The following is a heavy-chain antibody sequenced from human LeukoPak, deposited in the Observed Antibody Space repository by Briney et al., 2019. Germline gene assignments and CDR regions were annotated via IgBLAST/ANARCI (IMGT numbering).Heavy chain of an antibody. CDR2: ITWDGGST. D-gene: IGHD2-15*01. CDR1: GFTFDDYA. Sequence: GGSLRLSCAASGFTFDDYAMHWVRQAPGKGLEWVSLITWDGGSTYYEDSVKGRFTISRDNSKNSLYLQLNSLRAEDTALYYCVKGVARDHYFYSLDVWGKGPRVTVPS. CDR3: VKGVARDHYFYSLDV. V-gene: IGHV3-43D*03. J-gene: IGHJ6*03.